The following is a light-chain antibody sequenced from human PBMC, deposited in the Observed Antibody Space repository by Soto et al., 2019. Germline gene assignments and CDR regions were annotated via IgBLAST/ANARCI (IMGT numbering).Light chain of an antibody. CDR1: QSVSSN. Sequence: IGSASCRASQSVSSNLAWYQQKPGQAPRLLIYGASTRATSIPARFSGSVSGTDFPLTMISRQPIDVALLYCQKDDERRVTCDQGTRVDIK. V-gene: IGKV3D-15*02. J-gene: IGKJ1*01. CDR3: QKDDERRVT. CDR2: GAS.